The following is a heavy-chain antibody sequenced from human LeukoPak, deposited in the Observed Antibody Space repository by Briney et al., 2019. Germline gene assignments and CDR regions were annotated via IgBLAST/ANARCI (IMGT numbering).Heavy chain of an antibody. J-gene: IGHJ4*02. CDR1: GGSMNFYY. Sequence: PSETLSLTCTVSGGSMNFYYWSWIRQSPGKGLECIGYIYYSGSTYYNPSLKSRVTISVDTSKNQFSLNLDPVTAADTAVYYCARRAGIGQAYFDYWGQGTLVTVPS. CDR3: ARRAGIGQAYFDY. CDR2: IYYSGST. V-gene: IGHV4-59*08.